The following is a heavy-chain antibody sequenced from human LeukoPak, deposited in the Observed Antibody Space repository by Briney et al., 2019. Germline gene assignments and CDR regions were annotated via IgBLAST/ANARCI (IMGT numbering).Heavy chain of an antibody. CDR2: IISNGGST. CDR3: VIPPMVRGVITFGY. D-gene: IGHD3-10*01. V-gene: IGHV3-64D*06. J-gene: IGHJ4*02. CDR1: GFTFSSYA. Sequence: GGSLRLSCSASGFTFSSYAMHWVRQAPGKGLEYVSAIISNGGSTYYADSVKGRFTISRDNSKNKLYLQMSSLRAEDTAVYYCVIPPMVRGVITFGYWGQGTLVTASA.